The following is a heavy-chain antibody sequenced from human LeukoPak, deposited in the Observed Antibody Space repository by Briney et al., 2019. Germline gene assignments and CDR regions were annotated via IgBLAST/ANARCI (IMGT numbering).Heavy chain of an antibody. CDR1: GYTFTSYA. D-gene: IGHD3-10*01. Sequence: GASVKVSCKASGYTFTSYAMHWVRQAPGQRLEWMGWINAGNGNTRYSQKFQGRVTITRDTSASTAYMELSSLRSEDTAVYYCARAPGMRSAKYYYGMDVWGQGTTVTVSS. V-gene: IGHV1-3*01. J-gene: IGHJ6*02. CDR2: INAGNGNT. CDR3: ARAPGMRSAKYYYGMDV.